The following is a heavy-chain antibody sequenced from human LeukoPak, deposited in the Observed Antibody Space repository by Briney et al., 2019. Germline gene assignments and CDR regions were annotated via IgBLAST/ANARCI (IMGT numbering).Heavy chain of an antibody. CDR3: ARNLRGYSGYDAYYYMDV. J-gene: IGHJ6*03. D-gene: IGHD5-12*01. V-gene: IGHV1-2*06. Sequence: ASVKVSCKASGYTFTGYYMHWVRQAPGQGLEWMGRINPNSGGTNSAQKFQGRVTMTRDMSTSTVYMELRSLRSDDTAVYYCARNLRGYSGYDAYYYMDVWGKGTTVTISS. CDR2: INPNSGGT. CDR1: GYTFTGYY.